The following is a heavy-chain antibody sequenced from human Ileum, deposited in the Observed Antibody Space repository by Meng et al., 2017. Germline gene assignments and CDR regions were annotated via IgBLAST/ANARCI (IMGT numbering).Heavy chain of an antibody. CDR3: ARFRSGSYSDY. J-gene: IGHJ4*02. D-gene: IGHD1-26*01. V-gene: IGHV4-59*01. Sequence: VQPQESGPGLVKPSEPLSLTCTVSGGSISGFYWSWIRQPPGQGLEWIGFISYSGTTNYNPSLKSRVTISVDTSKNQFSLKLSSVTAADTAVYYCARFRSGSYSDYWGQGTLVTVSS. CDR1: GGSISGFY. CDR2: ISYSGTT.